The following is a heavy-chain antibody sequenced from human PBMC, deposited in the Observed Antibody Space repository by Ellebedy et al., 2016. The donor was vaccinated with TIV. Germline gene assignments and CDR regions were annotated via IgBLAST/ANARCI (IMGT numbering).Heavy chain of an antibody. J-gene: IGHJ6*02. CDR1: GGPISSSNW. D-gene: IGHD1-26*01. Sequence: MPSETLSLTCAVSGGPISSSNWWSWVRQPPGKGLEWIGEIYHSGSTNYNPSPTSRVTISVDKSKNQFSLKLSSVTDADTAVYYCARDSGGMDVWGQGTTVTVSS. V-gene: IGHV4-4*02. CDR3: ARDSGGMDV. CDR2: IYHSGST.